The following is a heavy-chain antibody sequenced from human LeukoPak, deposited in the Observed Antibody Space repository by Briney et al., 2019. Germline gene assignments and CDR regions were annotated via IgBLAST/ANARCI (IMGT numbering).Heavy chain of an antibody. D-gene: IGHD6-6*01. CDR3: VGHSSSSEGWFDP. CDR2: INPNSGGT. CDR1: GYTFTDYF. V-gene: IGHV1-2*02. Sequence: ASVKVSCKASGYTFTDYFIHWVRQAPGQGLEWMGWINPNSGGTNYAQKFQGRVTMTRDTSIRTTYMELSGLRSDDTAVYYCVGHSSSSEGWFDPWGQGTLVTVSS. J-gene: IGHJ5*02.